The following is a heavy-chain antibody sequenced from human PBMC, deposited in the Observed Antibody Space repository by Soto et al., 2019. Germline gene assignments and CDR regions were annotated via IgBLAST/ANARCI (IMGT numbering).Heavy chain of an antibody. CDR3: AKDIAGAFDY. D-gene: IGHD6-13*01. J-gene: IGHJ4*02. Sequence: GGSLRLPCAASGFTFDDYAMHWVRQAPEKGLEWVSGISWNSGSIGYADSVKGRFTISRDNAKNSLYLQMNSLRAEDTALYYYAKDIAGAFDYWGQGTLVTVSS. CDR1: GFTFDDYA. V-gene: IGHV3-9*01. CDR2: ISWNSGSI.